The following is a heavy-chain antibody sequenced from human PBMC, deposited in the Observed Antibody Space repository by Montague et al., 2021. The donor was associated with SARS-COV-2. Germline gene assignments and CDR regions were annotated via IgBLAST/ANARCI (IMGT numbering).Heavy chain of an antibody. J-gene: IGHJ4*02. CDR2: ISYDGSNK. D-gene: IGHD3-10*01. Sequence: SLRPSCAASGFTFSSYAMHWVRQAPGKGLEWVAVISYDGSNKYYADSVKGRFTISRDNSKNTLYLQMNSLRAEDTAVYYCARDYSDSVLLWFGELPSQPIDYWGQGTLVTVSS. CDR1: GFTFSSYA. V-gene: IGHV3-30*04. CDR3: ARDYSDSVLLWFGELPSQPIDY.